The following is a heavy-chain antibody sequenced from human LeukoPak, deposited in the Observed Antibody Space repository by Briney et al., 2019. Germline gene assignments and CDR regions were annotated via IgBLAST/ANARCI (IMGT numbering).Heavy chain of an antibody. J-gene: IGHJ4*02. CDR2: ISSSGSTI. CDR3: ARDPGSDGTDYFDY. CDR1: GFTFRNFV. V-gene: IGHV3-48*04. D-gene: IGHD3-16*01. Sequence: PGGSLRLSCAASGFTFRNFVMNWVRRAPGKGLEWVSYISSSGSTIYYADSVKGRFTISRDNAKNSLYLQMNSLRAEDTAVYYCARDPGSDGTDYFDYWGQGTLVTVSS.